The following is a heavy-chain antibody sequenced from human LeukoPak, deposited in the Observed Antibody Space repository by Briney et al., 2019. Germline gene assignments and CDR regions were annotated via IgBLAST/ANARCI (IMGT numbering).Heavy chain of an antibody. CDR1: GGSFSGYH. D-gene: IGHD6-13*01. J-gene: IGHJ3*01. Sequence: SETLSLTCAVYGGSFSGYHWSWIRQPPGKGLEWIGEINYSGSTNYNPSLKSRVTISVDTSKNQFSLKLSSVTAADTAVYYCARSASSSWFIDAFDVWGQGTMVTVSS. CDR3: ARSASSSWFIDAFDV. CDR2: INYSGST. V-gene: IGHV4-34*01.